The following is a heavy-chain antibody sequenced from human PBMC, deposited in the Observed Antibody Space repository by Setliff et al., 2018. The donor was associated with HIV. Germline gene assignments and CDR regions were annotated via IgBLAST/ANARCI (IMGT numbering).Heavy chain of an antibody. V-gene: IGHV4-39*01. CDR2: IYFNGIT. D-gene: IGHD3-3*01. CDR3: VTVVQDDLGVVLFDY. CDR1: GGSVNSSRYY. Sequence: PSETLSLTCIVSGGSVNSSRYYWGWVRQPPGKGLEWIGSIYFNGITHDNPSLKSRVTTSVDTSKNQFSLKLSSVTAADTAIYYCVTVVQDDLGVVLFDYWGQGTLVTVSS. J-gene: IGHJ4*02.